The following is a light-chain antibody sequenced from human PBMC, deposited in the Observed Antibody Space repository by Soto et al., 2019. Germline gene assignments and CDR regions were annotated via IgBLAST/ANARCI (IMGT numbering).Light chain of an antibody. CDR3: QQYNNWPPFT. Sequence: VVLTQSPATLSVSPGESATLSCRASQSISRNLAWYHQKPGQSPRLLIYDASIRATDIPARYTGSGSGTEFTLTIDSLQSEDFALYYGQQYNNWPPFTFGPGTQVDI. CDR1: QSISRN. J-gene: IGKJ3*01. V-gene: IGKV3-15*01. CDR2: DAS.